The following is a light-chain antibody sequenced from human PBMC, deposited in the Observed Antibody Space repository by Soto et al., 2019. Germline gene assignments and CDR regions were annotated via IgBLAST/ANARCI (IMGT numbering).Light chain of an antibody. CDR2: GAS. J-gene: IGKJ1*01. CDR3: QQYGSSPRT. CDR1: QTVSGSY. Sequence: ENVVTQTPGTLSFSPGERATLSCRASQTVSGSYVAWYQQKPGQTPRLLIYGASSRATGIPDRFSGSGSGTDFTLTISRLEPEDFAVYYCQQYGSSPRTFGQRSKV. V-gene: IGKV3-20*01.